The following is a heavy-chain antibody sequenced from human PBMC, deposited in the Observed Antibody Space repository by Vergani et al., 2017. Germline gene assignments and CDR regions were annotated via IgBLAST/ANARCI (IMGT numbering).Heavy chain of an antibody. CDR3: ARVNTETNGHLYYYYYMDV. V-gene: IGHV4-34*01. D-gene: IGHD4-11*01. Sequence: QMQLQQCGGGLLKPSETLSLTCVVNGGSFTSYHWTWIRQSPGEGLEWVGDIDHTGRPDYNPSLKSRITMSVDKSRNQFSLTLNSVTATDTAIYFCARVNTETNGHLYYYYYMDVWGQGTAVTVS. J-gene: IGHJ6*03. CDR2: IDHTGRP. CDR1: GGSFTSYH.